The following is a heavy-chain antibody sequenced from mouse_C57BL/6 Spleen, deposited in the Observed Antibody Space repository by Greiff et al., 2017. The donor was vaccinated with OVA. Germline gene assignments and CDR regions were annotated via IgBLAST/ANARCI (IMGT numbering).Heavy chain of an antibody. D-gene: IGHD2-4*01. V-gene: IGHV1-81*01. Sequence: QVQLQQSGAELARPGASVKLSCKASGYTFTSYGISWVKQRPGQGLEWIGEIYPRSGNTYYNEKFKGKATLTADKSSSTAYMELRSLTSEDSAVYFCARWDDYDWYFDVWGTGTTVTVSS. CDR1: GYTFTSYG. J-gene: IGHJ1*03. CDR2: IYPRSGNT. CDR3: ARWDDYDWYFDV.